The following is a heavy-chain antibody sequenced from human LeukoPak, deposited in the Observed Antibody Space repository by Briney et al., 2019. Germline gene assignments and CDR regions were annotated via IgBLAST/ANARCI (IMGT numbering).Heavy chain of an antibody. Sequence: PSETLSLTCTVSGGSINSYYWSWIRQPAGKGLEWIGRIYSSGSTNYNPSLKSRVSMSVDTSKNQFSLKLTSVTAADTAVYYCARGLAAKQRYFDYWGQGTLVTVSS. CDR2: IYSSGST. D-gene: IGHD6-25*01. CDR3: ARGLAAKQRYFDY. J-gene: IGHJ4*02. V-gene: IGHV4-4*07. CDR1: GGSINSYY.